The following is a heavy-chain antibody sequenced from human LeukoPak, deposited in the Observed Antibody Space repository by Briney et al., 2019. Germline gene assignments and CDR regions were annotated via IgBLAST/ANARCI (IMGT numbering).Heavy chain of an antibody. J-gene: IGHJ4*02. V-gene: IGHV3-7*01. CDR1: GITFSSSW. CDR3: ARGGGSGSYYKRELDY. D-gene: IGHD3-10*01. CDR2: IKEDGSEK. Sequence: PGGSLRLSCAASGITFSSSWMCWVRQAPGKGLEWVANIKEDGSEKYYVNSVKGRFTISRDNAKNSLYLQMNSLRAEDTAVYYCARGGGSGSYYKRELDYWGQGTLVTVSS.